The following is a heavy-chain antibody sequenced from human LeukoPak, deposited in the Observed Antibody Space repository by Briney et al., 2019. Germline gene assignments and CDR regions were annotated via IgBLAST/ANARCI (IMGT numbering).Heavy chain of an antibody. Sequence: ASVKVSCKASGYTFTGYYMHWVRQAPGQGLEWMGWINPNSGGTNYAQKFQGRVTMTRDTSISTAYMELSRLRSDDTAVYYCARGRNDNGGMFFDSWAQGTLVTVSS. CDR1: GYTFTGYY. D-gene: IGHD4-23*01. V-gene: IGHV1-2*02. CDR3: ARGRNDNGGMFFDS. CDR2: INPNSGGT. J-gene: IGHJ4*02.